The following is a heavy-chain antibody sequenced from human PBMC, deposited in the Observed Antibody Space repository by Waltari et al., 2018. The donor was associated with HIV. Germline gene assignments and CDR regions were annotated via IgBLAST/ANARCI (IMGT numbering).Heavy chain of an antibody. CDR2: IVPLLGTS. CDR1: GGILSTSG. J-gene: IGHJ2*01. Sequence: QVQLVQSGGEVKKPGSSVKVSCKSSGGILSTSGLDWLRQVPGQGLEWMGGIVPLLGTSTYAQIFQGRVTITADEVTTTTHMELSSLTSENTALYYCARLGGGNGDRYWHFDLWGRGTLVTVSS. D-gene: IGHD2-21*01. V-gene: IGHV1-69*01. CDR3: ARLGGGNGDRYWHFDL.